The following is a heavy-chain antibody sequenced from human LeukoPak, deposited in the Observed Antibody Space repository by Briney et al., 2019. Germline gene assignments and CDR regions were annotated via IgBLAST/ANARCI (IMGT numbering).Heavy chain of an antibody. J-gene: IGHJ4*02. CDR1: GGTFSSYA. CDR2: ISAYNGNT. Sequence: ASVRVSCKASGGTFSSYAISWVRQAPGQGLEWMGWISAYNGNTNYAQKLQGRVTMTTDTSTSTAYMELRSLRSDDTAVYYCAREARIAVAGLGNDYWGQGTLVTVSS. CDR3: AREARIAVAGLGNDY. D-gene: IGHD6-19*01. V-gene: IGHV1-18*01.